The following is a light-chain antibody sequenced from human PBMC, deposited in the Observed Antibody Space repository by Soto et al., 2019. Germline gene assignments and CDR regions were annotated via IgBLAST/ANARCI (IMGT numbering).Light chain of an antibody. CDR3: QHYGGRWT. Sequence: EIVLTQSPGTLSLSPGERATLSCRASQTVSTNYIAWYQKKPGRAPRLLIYGASNRATGIPDRFSGSGSGTDFTLTIRRLEPEDSAVYYCQHYGGRWTFGQGTKVHIK. J-gene: IGKJ1*01. V-gene: IGKV3-20*01. CDR2: GAS. CDR1: QTVSTNY.